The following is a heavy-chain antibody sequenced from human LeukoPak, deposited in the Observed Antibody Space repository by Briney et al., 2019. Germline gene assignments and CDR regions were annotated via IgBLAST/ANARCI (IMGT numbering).Heavy chain of an antibody. Sequence: PSETLSLTCTVSGGSISSSSYYWGWIRQPPGKGLEWIGSIYYSGSTYYNPSLKSRVTISVDTSKNQFSLKLSSVTAADTAVYYCARLVAARWDYWGQGTLVTVS. D-gene: IGHD6-6*01. CDR2: IYYSGST. J-gene: IGHJ4*02. CDR3: ARLVAARWDY. V-gene: IGHV4-39*01. CDR1: GGSISSSSYY.